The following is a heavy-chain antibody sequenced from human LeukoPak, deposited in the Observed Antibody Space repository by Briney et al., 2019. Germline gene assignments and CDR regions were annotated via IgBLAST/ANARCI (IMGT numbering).Heavy chain of an antibody. CDR3: ARQKCTSTSCLTKNAFDI. CDR1: GSISGYY. J-gene: IGHJ3*02. V-gene: IGHV4-4*09. D-gene: IGHD2-2*01. CDR2: VYTSGST. Sequence: SDTLSLTCTVSGSISGYYWSWIRQPPGKGLEWIGYVYTSGSTNYNPSRESRVTISVDTSKNQFSLDLSSVTAADTAVYYCARQKCTSTSCLTKNAFDIWGQGTMVTVSS.